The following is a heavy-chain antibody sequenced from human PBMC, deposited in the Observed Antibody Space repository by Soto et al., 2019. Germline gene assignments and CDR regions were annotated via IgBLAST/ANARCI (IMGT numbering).Heavy chain of an antibody. CDR1: GGSISSGGYS. CDR2: VYPSGST. V-gene: IGHV4-30-2*01. CDR3: ASGLVTTLHY. D-gene: IGHD4-17*01. J-gene: IGHJ4*02. Sequence: QLQLQESGSGLVKPSQPLSLTCSVSGGSISSGGYSWSWIRQPPGKGLEWIGYVYPSGSTYYNPSHKSRVTISVDGSENQFSLMLSSVPAADTAVYYCASGLVTTLHYWGQGTLVTVSS.